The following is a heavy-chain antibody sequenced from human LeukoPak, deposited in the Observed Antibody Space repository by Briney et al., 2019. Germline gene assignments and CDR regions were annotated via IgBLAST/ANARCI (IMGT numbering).Heavy chain of an antibody. CDR3: AGGNDAFDI. Sequence: SETLSLTCAVYGGSFSGYYWSWIRQPPGKGLEWIGEINHSGSTNYNPSLKSRVTISVDTSKNQFSLKMSSVTAADTAVYYLAGGNDAFDIWGQGTMVTVSS. CDR1: GGSFSGYY. J-gene: IGHJ3*02. V-gene: IGHV4-34*01. CDR2: INHSGST.